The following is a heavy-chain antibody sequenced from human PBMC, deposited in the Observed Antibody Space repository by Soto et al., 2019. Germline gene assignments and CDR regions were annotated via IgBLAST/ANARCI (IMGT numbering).Heavy chain of an antibody. CDR2: VKTTGDTT. CDR3: TKDVTGDVGADY. CDR1: GFTFSSYA. D-gene: IGHD2-21*02. J-gene: IGHJ4*02. Sequence: EVQLLESGGGLVQPGGSLRVSCAASGFTFSSYAMTWVRQAPGKGLEWVSTVKTTGDTTFYAGPVKGRFTASRDDSKSTLYLHMSSLRVEDTATYYCTKDVTGDVGADYWGQGTPVTVSS. V-gene: IGHV3-23*01.